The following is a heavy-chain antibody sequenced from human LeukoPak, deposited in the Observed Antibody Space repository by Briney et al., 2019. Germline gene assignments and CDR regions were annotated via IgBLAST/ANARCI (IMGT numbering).Heavy chain of an antibody. CDR1: GFTFSSYG. Sequence: GGSLRLSCEASGFTFSSYGMPWVRRAPGKGLEWVAVISFDGSDKYYADSVSGRFTISRDNSKNTLYVQMNSLRAEDTAVYYCAKDRAAMPTYYFNYWGQGALVTVSS. CDR2: ISFDGSDK. CDR3: AKDRAAMPTYYFNY. D-gene: IGHD2-2*01. V-gene: IGHV3-30*18. J-gene: IGHJ4*02.